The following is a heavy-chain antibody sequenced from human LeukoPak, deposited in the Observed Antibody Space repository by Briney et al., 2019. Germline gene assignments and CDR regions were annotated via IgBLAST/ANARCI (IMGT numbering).Heavy chain of an antibody. D-gene: IGHD6-19*01. Sequence: GGSLRLSCAASGFTVSSNYMSWVRQAPGKGLEWVSVIYSGGSTYYADSVKGRFTISRHNSKNTLYLQMNSLRAEDTAVYYCARHGSGWYKGYYFDYWGQGTLVTVSS. CDR2: IYSGGST. J-gene: IGHJ4*02. CDR3: ARHGSGWYKGYYFDY. CDR1: GFTVSSNY. V-gene: IGHV3-53*04.